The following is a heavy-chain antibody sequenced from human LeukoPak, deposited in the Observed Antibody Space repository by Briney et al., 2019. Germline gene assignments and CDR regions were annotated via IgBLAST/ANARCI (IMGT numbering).Heavy chain of an antibody. CDR3: ARGGYIYGYLY. V-gene: IGHV4-39*07. J-gene: IGHJ4*02. CDR1: GGSISSSSYY. CDR2: INHSGST. Sequence: SETLSLTCTVSGGSISSSSYYWGWIRQPPGKGLEWIGEINHSGSTNYNPSLKSRVTISVDTSKNQFSLKLSSVTAADTAVYYCARGGYIYGYLYWGQGTLVTVSS. D-gene: IGHD5-18*01.